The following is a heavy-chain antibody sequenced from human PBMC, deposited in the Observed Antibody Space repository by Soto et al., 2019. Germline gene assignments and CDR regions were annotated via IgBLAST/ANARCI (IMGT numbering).Heavy chain of an antibody. D-gene: IGHD5-18*01. CDR1: LFTFSRYW. CDR3: VRDFEGSYGYGPFEY. V-gene: IGHV3-7*03. J-gene: IGHJ4*02. Sequence: TGGPLRLSGAASLFTFSRYWMSWVRQAPRKGLEWVANIKQDGSEKYYVDSVKGRFTISRDNAKNSVYLQMNSLRAEDTAVYYCVRDFEGSYGYGPFEYWGQGTLVTVSS. CDR2: IKQDGSEK.